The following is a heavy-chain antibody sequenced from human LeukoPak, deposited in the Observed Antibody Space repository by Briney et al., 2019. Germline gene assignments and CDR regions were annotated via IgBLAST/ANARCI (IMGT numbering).Heavy chain of an antibody. Sequence: GGSLRLSCAASGFTCSSYWMSWVRQAPGKGLEWVANTKQDGDEKYYVDSVKGRFTISRDNAKNSLYLQMNSLRAVDTAMYYCARGGGKGSFDYWGQGTLVTVSS. CDR2: TKQDGDEK. J-gene: IGHJ4*02. CDR1: GFTCSSYW. CDR3: ARGGGKGSFDY. V-gene: IGHV3-7*01.